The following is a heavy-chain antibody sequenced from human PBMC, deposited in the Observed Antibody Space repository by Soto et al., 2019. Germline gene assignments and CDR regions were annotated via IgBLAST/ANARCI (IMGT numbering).Heavy chain of an antibody. CDR2: IIPIFGTA. V-gene: IGHV1-69*12. Sequence: QVQLVQSGAEVKKPGSSVKVSCKASGGTFSSYAISWVRQAPGQGLEWMGGIIPIFGTATYAQKFQGRVTITADESTSTAYMELSSLRSEDTAVYYCARSVAGTPDYYYSGMDVWGQGTTVTVSS. CDR3: ARSVAGTPDYYYSGMDV. D-gene: IGHD6-19*01. J-gene: IGHJ6*02. CDR1: GGTFSSYA.